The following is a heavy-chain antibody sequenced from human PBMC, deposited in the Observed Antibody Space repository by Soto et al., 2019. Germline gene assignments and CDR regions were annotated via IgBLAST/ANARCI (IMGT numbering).Heavy chain of an antibody. CDR1: GFSLSTSEVG. Sequence: QITLKESGPPLVKPTQTLTLTCTFSGFSLSTSEVGVAWIRQPPGKALEWLGIIYWDDDKRYSPSLKSRITITKDTSKNQVVLRMTDMDPVDTATYYCANIRFGTQIYWYYYMDVWGKGTTVTVSS. D-gene: IGHD3-10*01. CDR3: ANIRFGTQIYWYYYMDV. J-gene: IGHJ6*03. CDR2: IYWDDDK. V-gene: IGHV2-5*02.